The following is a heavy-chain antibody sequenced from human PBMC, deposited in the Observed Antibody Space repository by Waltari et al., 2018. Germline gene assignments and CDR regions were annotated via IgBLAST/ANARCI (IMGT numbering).Heavy chain of an antibody. J-gene: IGHJ4*02. CDR3: ARTLDPPLTTDQWVFEY. Sequence: QVTLRKSGPALVKPTPTLTLTCSVSGFSLTTQTLCVSWIRQTPGRSLEWLALIDWDDDKYYSPSLEGRLSISRDTSKNQVVLTLTNVDPMDSGSYFCARTLDPPLTTDQWVFEYWGQGALVTVSS. D-gene: IGHD4-17*01. CDR1: GFSLTTQTLC. CDR2: IDWDDDK. V-gene: IGHV2-70*01.